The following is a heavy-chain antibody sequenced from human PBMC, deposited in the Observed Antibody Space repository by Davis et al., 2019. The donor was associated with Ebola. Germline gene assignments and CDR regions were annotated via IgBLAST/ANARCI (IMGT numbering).Heavy chain of an antibody. CDR2: IIPIFGTA. J-gene: IGHJ6*02. D-gene: IGHD3-22*01. Sequence: SVKVSCKASGGTFSSYAISWVRQAPGQGLEWMGWIIPIFGTANYAQKFQGRVTITADESTSTAYMELSSLRSEDTAVYYCAGPGYYDSTNDYYYYGMDVWGQGTTVTVSS. CDR1: GGTFSSYA. CDR3: AGPGYYDSTNDYYYYGMDV. V-gene: IGHV1-69*13.